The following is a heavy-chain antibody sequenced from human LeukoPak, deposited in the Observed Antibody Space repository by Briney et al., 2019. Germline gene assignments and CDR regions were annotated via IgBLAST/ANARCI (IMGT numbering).Heavy chain of an antibody. CDR1: GGPINSYY. Sequence: SETLSLTCTVSGGPINSYYWSWIRQPPGKGLEWIGYIYYSGSTNYNPSLKSRVTISVDTSKNQFSLKLSSVTAADTAVYYCARCAPYGSGSYFWFDPWGQGTLVTVSS. D-gene: IGHD3-10*01. J-gene: IGHJ5*02. CDR2: IYYSGST. V-gene: IGHV4-59*01. CDR3: ARCAPYGSGSYFWFDP.